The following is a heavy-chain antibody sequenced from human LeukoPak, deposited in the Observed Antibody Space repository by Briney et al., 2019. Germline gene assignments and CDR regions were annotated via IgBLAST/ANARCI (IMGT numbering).Heavy chain of an antibody. CDR3: ARHRGSTFGGDFDY. V-gene: IGHV4-59*08. J-gene: IGHJ4*02. CDR2: IYYSGST. CDR1: GGSISSYY. Sequence: PSEALSLTCTVSGGSISSYYWSWIRQPPGKGLEWIGYIYYSGSTNYNPSLKSRVTILVDTSKNQFSLKLSSVTAADTAVYYCARHRGSTFGGDFDYWGQGTLVTVSS. D-gene: IGHD3-16*01.